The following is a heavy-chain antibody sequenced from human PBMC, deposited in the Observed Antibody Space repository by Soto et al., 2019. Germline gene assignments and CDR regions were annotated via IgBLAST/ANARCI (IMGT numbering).Heavy chain of an antibody. V-gene: IGHV1-3*01. Sequence: ASVKVSCKASGYTFTSYAMHWVRQAPGQRLEWMGWINAGNGNTKYSQKFQGRVTITRDTSASTAYMELSSLRSEDTAVYYCARSRGYSGYDLSYWGQGTLVTVSS. CDR3: ARSRGYSGYDLSY. D-gene: IGHD5-12*01. CDR2: INAGNGNT. J-gene: IGHJ4*02. CDR1: GYTFTSYA.